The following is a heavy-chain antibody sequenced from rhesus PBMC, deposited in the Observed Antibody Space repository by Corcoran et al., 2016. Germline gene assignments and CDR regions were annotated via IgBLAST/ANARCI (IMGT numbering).Heavy chain of an antibody. CDR3: ARRVGIAAAGTWVDYFDY. V-gene: IGHV4-165*02. CDR2: IGGIMWST. CDR1: GGSISGYY. Sequence: QVQLQESGPGLVKPSETLSLTCAVSGGSISGYYWNWIRQPPGKGMEWIGYIGGIMWSTPHTPSPKSPITSSTATAQNQFSLKLSSVPAAATAVYYCARRVGIAAAGTWVDYFDYWGQGVLVTVSS. D-gene: IGHD6-31*01. J-gene: IGHJ4*01.